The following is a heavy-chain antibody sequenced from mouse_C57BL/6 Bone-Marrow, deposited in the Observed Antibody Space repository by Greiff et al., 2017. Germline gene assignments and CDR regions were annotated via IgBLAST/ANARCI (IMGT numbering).Heavy chain of an antibody. J-gene: IGHJ2*01. V-gene: IGHV14-4*01. CDR3: TTHYGSSYYFDY. D-gene: IGHD1-1*01. CDR2: IDPENGDT. Sequence: EVHLVESGPELVKPGASVKISCKASGYAFSSSWMNWVKQRPEQGLEWIGWIDPENGDTEYASKFQGKATITADTSSNTAYLQLSSLTSEDTAVYYCTTHYGSSYYFDYWGQGTTLTVSS. CDR1: GYAFSSSW.